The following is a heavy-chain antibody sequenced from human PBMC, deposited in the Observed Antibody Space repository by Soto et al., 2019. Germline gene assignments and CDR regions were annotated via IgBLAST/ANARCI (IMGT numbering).Heavy chain of an antibody. CDR1: GFSFSTHA. V-gene: IGHV3-23*01. CDR3: AREGGSIGGWFGRKFDS. D-gene: IGHD6-19*01. J-gene: IGHJ4*02. Sequence: DVELLESGGGLVQPGGSLRLSCTASGFSFSTHAMSWVRQAPGKGLEWVSSISSGGTTTFYAASVEGRFTISRDKSKNTLYLQMNSLRADDTAVYYCAREGGSIGGWFGRKFDSWGQGTQLTVSS. CDR2: ISSGGTTT.